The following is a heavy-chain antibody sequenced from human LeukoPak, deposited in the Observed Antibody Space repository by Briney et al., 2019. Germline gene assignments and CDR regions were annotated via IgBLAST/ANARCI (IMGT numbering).Heavy chain of an antibody. CDR2: ISSSSSTI. V-gene: IGHV3-48*01. Sequence: GGSLRLSCAASGFTFSSCSMNWVRQAPGKGLEWVSYISSSSSTIYYADSVKGRFTISRDNSKNTLYLQMNSLRAEDTAVYYCARAVIAAAASAPDYWGQGTLVTVSS. D-gene: IGHD6-13*01. J-gene: IGHJ4*02. CDR1: GFTFSSCS. CDR3: ARAVIAAAASAPDY.